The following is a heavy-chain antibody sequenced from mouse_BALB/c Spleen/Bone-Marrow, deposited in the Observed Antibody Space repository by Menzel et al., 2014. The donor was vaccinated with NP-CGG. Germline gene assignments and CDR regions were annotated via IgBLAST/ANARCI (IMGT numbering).Heavy chain of an antibody. CDR2: INSNGGST. Sequence: DVMLVESGGGLVQPGGSLKISCAASGFTFSSYGVSWVRQTPDKRLDLVATINSNGGSTYYPDSVKGRFTISRDNAKNTLYLQMSSLKSEDTAMYYCARDNYYDYDGFAYWGQGTLVTVSA. D-gene: IGHD2-4*01. CDR1: GFTFSSYG. V-gene: IGHV5-6-3*01. J-gene: IGHJ3*01. CDR3: ARDNYYDYDGFAY.